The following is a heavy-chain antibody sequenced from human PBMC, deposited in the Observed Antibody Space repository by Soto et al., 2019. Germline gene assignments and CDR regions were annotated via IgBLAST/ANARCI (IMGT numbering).Heavy chain of an antibody. CDR1: GFAFSSYS. V-gene: IGHV3-21*01. D-gene: IGHD6-6*01. J-gene: IGHJ6*04. CDR3: ARDGYSSSSGTMDV. CDR2: ISGSSTYI. Sequence: GGSLRLSCAASGFAFSSYSMNWVRQAPGKGLEWVSSISGSSTYIYYADSLKGRFTMSRDNAKNSLFLQMNSLRAEDTAVYYCARDGYSSSSGTMDVWGKGTTVTVSS.